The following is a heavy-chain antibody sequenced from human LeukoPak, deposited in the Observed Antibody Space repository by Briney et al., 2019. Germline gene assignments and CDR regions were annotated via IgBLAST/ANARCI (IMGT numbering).Heavy chain of an antibody. CDR1: GFTFSSHA. Sequence: PGGSLRLSCAASGFTFSSHAMSWVRQAPGGGLEWVSGISGDGGGGGTYYANSVKGRFAISRDNSQSTLYLQMDSVRAEDTAVYYCAKDFGRNIGGPGYWGRGTLVTVSS. J-gene: IGHJ4*02. CDR3: AKDFGRNIGGPGY. D-gene: IGHD2-15*01. CDR2: ISGDGGGGGT. V-gene: IGHV3-23*01.